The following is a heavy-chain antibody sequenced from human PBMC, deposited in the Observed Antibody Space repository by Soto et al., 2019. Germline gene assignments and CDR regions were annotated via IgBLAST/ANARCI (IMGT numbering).Heavy chain of an antibody. V-gene: IGHV3-23*01. CDR3: AKRGSSGGYGGPFYFDS. Sequence: EVQLLESGGGLVQPGGALRLSCVASGFRFNDFAMTWVRQVSGKGLEWVSSISFSGNSPYYADAVKGRFIISRDNSKNTLYLQMHSLSPNDTAVYYCAKRGSSGGYGGPFYFDSWGQGTQVTVSS. J-gene: IGHJ4*02. CDR1: GFRFNDFA. D-gene: IGHD2-15*01. CDR2: ISFSGNSP.